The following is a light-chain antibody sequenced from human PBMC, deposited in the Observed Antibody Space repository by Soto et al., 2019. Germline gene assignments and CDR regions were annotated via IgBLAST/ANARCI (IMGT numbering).Light chain of an antibody. CDR2: DAS. J-gene: IGKJ2*01. CDR1: QSVSRW. Sequence: EIVLTQSPATLSLSPGERATLSCRASQSVSRWLAWYQQKPGQAPRLLIYDASNRATGIPARFSGSGSGTDFTLTINSLEPEDSAVYYCQHRSNWPPYTFGQGTKLEI. V-gene: IGKV3-11*01. CDR3: QHRSNWPPYT.